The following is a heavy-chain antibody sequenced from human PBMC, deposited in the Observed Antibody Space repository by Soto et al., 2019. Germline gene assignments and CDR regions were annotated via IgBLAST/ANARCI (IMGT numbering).Heavy chain of an antibody. D-gene: IGHD3-22*01. CDR3: AREFYDRSGYFDY. Sequence: GXSVKVSCKASGGTFSSYTISLVRHSPGQGLEWMGRIIPILGIANYAQKFQGRVTITADKSTSTAYMELSSLRSEDTAVYYCAREFYDRSGYFDYWGQGTLVTVSS. CDR1: GGTFSSYT. V-gene: IGHV1-69*04. J-gene: IGHJ4*02. CDR2: IIPILGIA.